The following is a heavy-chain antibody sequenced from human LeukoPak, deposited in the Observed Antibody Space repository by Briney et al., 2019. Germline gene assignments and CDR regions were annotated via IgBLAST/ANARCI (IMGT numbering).Heavy chain of an antibody. CDR1: GYTFTDYY. V-gene: IGHV1-2*02. Sequence: ASVKVSFKASGYTFTDYYMHWVRQAPGQGLEWMAWINPNSGGTNYAQKFQGRVTMTRDTSISTAYMELSRLRSDDTAVYYCARVRTKDAFDVWGQGTMVTVSS. D-gene: IGHD2-8*01. J-gene: IGHJ3*01. CDR2: INPNSGGT. CDR3: ARVRTKDAFDV.